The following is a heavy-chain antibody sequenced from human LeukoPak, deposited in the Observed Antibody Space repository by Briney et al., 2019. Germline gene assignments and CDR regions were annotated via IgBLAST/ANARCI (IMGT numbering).Heavy chain of an antibody. J-gene: IGHJ4*02. Sequence: PSETLSLTCAVSGYSIRGDHFWCWIRQSPGKGLEWIGSIYHSGSTHYNPSLKSRVTISVDTSKNQFSLMLNSVTAADTAVYYCARNRSVTTTLGFDHWGQGTLVTVSS. CDR1: GYSIRGDHF. CDR2: IYHSGST. CDR3: ARNRSVTTTLGFDH. V-gene: IGHV4-38-2*01. D-gene: IGHD4-17*01.